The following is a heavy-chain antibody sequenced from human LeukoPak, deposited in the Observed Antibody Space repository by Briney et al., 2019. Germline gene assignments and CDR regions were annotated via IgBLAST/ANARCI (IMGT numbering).Heavy chain of an antibody. CDR2: ISWNSGSI. CDR3: ARSDEAVAWSFMQY. V-gene: IGHV3-9*01. D-gene: IGHD6-19*01. Sequence: RSGGSLRLSCAASGFTFYDYAMHWVRHAPGKGLEWVSGISWNSGSIVYADSVKGRFTISRDNAKNSLYLQMNSLRAEDTALYYCARSDEAVAWSFMQYWGQGTLVTVSS. J-gene: IGHJ4*02. CDR1: GFTFYDYA.